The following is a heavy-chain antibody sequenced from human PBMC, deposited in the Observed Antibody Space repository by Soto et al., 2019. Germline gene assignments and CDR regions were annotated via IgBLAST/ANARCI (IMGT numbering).Heavy chain of an antibody. J-gene: IGHJ6*02. CDR3: VRGLRYSGMDV. CDR2: IDHSGST. Sequence: QVQLQQWGAGLLKPSETLSLTCAVSGGSLSAYYWTWIRQPPGRGLEWIGEIDHSGSTNYNPSLEGRVTMSVDTAKNRFSLNVTSVTAAITAVYYCVRGLRYSGMDVWGQGTTVTVS. CDR1: GGSLSAYY. V-gene: IGHV4-34*01. D-gene: IGHD2-15*01.